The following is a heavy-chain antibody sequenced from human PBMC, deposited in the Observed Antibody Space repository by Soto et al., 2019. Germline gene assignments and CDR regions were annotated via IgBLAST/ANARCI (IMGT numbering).Heavy chain of an antibody. CDR2: ISGSGGST. V-gene: IGHV3-23*01. Sequence: GGSLRLSCAASGFTFSSYAMSWVRQAPGKGLEWVSAISGSGGSTDYADSVKGRFTISRDNSQNTLYLQMSSLRAEDTAVYYCAKDRSITIFGVVPNWFDPWGQGTLVTVSS. CDR1: GFTFSSYA. D-gene: IGHD3-3*01. J-gene: IGHJ5*02. CDR3: AKDRSITIFGVVPNWFDP.